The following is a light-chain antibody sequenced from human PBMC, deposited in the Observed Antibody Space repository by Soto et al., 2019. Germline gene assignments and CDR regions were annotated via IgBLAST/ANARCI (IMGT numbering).Light chain of an antibody. J-gene: IGKJ4*01. CDR2: AAS. CDR3: QKYNGAPLT. Sequence: DIQMTQSPSSLSASVGDRVTITCRASHAISNYLAWYQQKPGKVPKLLIHAASTLQSGVPSRFSGSGSGTDFTLTISSLQPEDVATYYCQKYNGAPLTFGGGTKVEIK. V-gene: IGKV1-27*01. CDR1: HAISNY.